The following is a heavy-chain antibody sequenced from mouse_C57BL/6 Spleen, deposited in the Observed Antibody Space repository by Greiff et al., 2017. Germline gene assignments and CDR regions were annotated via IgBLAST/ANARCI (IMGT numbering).Heavy chain of an antibody. CDR3: ARTTVYYYAMDY. CDR2: INPGSGGT. CDR1: GYAFTNYL. J-gene: IGHJ4*01. Sequence: VKLQESGPELVKPGASVKISCKASGYAFTNYLIEWVKQRPGQGLEWIGVINPGSGGTNYNEKFKGKATLTADKSSSTAYMQLSILTSEDSAVYFCARTTVYYYAMDYWGQGTSGTVSS. V-gene: IGHV1-54*01. D-gene: IGHD1-1*01.